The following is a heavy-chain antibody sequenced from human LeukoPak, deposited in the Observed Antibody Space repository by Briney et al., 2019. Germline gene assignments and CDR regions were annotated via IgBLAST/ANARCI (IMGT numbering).Heavy chain of an antibody. CDR3: ARDPHYGDILNDPFDI. D-gene: IGHD4-17*01. CDR1: GGSISRYY. J-gene: IGHJ3*02. Sequence: SETLSLTCTVSGGSISRYYWSWIRQPPGKGLEWIGYINYSGSTKYSPSLKSRVTISVDTSKNQFSLKLSSVTAADTTVYYCARDPHYGDILNDPFDIWGQGTMVTVSS. V-gene: IGHV4-59*01. CDR2: INYSGST.